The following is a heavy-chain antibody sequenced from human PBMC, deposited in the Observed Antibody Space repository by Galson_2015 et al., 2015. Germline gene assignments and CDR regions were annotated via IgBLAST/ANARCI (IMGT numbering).Heavy chain of an antibody. V-gene: IGHV3-74*01. J-gene: IGHJ6*03. CDR1: GFTFSNYW. D-gene: IGHD6-6*01. CDR2: IHSDGSTT. Sequence: SLRLSCAASGFTFSNYWMHWVRQAPGKGLVWVSRIHSDGSTTSYADSVKGRFTISRDNAKNTLYLQMNSLRAEDTAVYYCARVGGYPSSSNYNYYYMDVWGTGTTVTDSS. CDR3: ARVGGYPSSSNYNYYYMDV.